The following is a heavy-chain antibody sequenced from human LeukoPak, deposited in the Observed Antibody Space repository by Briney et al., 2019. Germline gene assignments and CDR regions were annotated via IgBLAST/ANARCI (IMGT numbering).Heavy chain of an antibody. D-gene: IGHD5-12*01. CDR1: GFTFSSYE. J-gene: IGHJ5*02. V-gene: IGHV3-48*03. Sequence: GGSLRLSCAASGFTFSSYEMNWVRQAPGKGLEWVSYISSSGSTIYYADSVKGRFTISRDNAKNSLYLQMNSLRAEDTAVYYCARGSSGYDYAWFDPWGQETLVTVSS. CDR3: ARGSSGYDYAWFDP. CDR2: ISSSGSTI.